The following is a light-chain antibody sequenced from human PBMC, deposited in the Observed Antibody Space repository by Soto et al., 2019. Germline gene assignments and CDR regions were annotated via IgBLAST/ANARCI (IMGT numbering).Light chain of an antibody. Sequence: DIQMTQSPSTLSASVGDRVTITCRASQRISSWLAWYQQKPGKAPKLLISDASNLESGVPSRFSGSGSGTEFTLTIRSLQPDDFATYYGQQYNTYWTFGQGTKVEIK. CDR1: QRISSW. V-gene: IGKV1-5*01. J-gene: IGKJ1*01. CDR2: DAS. CDR3: QQYNTYWT.